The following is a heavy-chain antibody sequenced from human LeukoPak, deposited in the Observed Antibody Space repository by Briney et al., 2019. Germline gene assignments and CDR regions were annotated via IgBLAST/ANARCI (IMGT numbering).Heavy chain of an antibody. J-gene: IGHJ4*02. CDR2: FDPEDGET. V-gene: IGHV1-24*01. Sequence: ASVKVSCKDSGYIFSELSIHWVRQAPGKGLEWMGGFDPEDGETIFAQKFQGRVTTTEDTSTDTVYMELNSLRSEDTAVYYCATPLTTVTKPLVYWGQGTQVTVSS. D-gene: IGHD4-17*01. CDR1: GYIFSELS. CDR3: ATPLTTVTKPLVY.